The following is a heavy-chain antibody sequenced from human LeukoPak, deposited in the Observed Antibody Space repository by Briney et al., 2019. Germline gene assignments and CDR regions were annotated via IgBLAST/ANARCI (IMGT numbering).Heavy chain of an antibody. J-gene: IGHJ4*02. Sequence: ASVKVSCKASGYTFTSYGISWVRQAPGQGLEWMGWISAYNGNTNYAQKLQGRVTMTRDTSTSTVYMELSSLRSEDTAVYYCARDAGVTPGDYWGQGTLVTVSS. CDR1: GYTFTSYG. CDR2: ISAYNGNT. V-gene: IGHV1-18*01. CDR3: ARDAGVTPGDY. D-gene: IGHD4-23*01.